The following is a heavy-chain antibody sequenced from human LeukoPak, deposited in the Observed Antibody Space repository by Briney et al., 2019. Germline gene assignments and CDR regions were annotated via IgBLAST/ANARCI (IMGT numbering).Heavy chain of an antibody. CDR3: ARGGLGGITAYSNYLFDY. V-gene: IGHV4-59*08. D-gene: IGHD4-11*01. CDR1: GGSICSHF. Sequence: SETLSLTCSVSGGSICSHFWSWIRQPPGKGLELIGHMYYSGSTNYNPSLKSRVTISVDTSKNHFSLKLSSVTAADTAVYYCARGGLGGITAYSNYLFDYWGQGTLVTVSS. CDR2: MYYSGST. J-gene: IGHJ4*02.